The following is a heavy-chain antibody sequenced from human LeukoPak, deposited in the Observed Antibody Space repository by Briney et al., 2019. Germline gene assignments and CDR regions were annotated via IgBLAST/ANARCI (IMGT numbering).Heavy chain of an antibody. Sequence: KPSETLSLTCAVYGGSFSGYYWSWIRQPPGKGLEWIGEINHSGSTNYNPSLKSRVTISVDTSKNQFSLKLSSVTAADTAVYYCARRYSSGWYDGGADYSDYWGQGTLVTVSS. CDR2: INHSGST. D-gene: IGHD6-19*01. CDR1: GGSFSGYY. J-gene: IGHJ4*02. V-gene: IGHV4-34*01. CDR3: ARRYSSGWYDGGADYSDY.